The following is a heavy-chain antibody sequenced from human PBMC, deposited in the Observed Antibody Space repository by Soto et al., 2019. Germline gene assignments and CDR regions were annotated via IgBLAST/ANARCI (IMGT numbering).Heavy chain of an antibody. Sequence: SETLSLTCTVSGGSISSYYWSWIRQPPGMGLEWIGYIYNSGSTNYNPSLKSRVTISIDTSKNQFSLKLSSATTADTAVYYCARLTRYEGQFDHWGQGTLVTVSS. D-gene: IGHD3-9*01. CDR1: GGSISSYY. CDR2: IYNSGST. V-gene: IGHV4-59*01. J-gene: IGHJ4*02. CDR3: ARLTRYEGQFDH.